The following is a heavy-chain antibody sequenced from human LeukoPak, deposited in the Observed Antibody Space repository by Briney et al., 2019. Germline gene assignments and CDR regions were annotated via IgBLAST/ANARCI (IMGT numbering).Heavy chain of an antibody. CDR2: IYYSGST. V-gene: IGHV4-59*01. Sequence: PSETLSLTCTVSGGSISSYYWSWIRQPPGKGLEWIGYIYYSGSTNYNPSLKSRVTISVDTSKNQFSLKLSSVTAADTAVYYCAGSSAFYHYFDYWGQGTLVTVSS. D-gene: IGHD2/OR15-2a*01. CDR1: GGSISSYY. CDR3: AGSSAFYHYFDY. J-gene: IGHJ4*02.